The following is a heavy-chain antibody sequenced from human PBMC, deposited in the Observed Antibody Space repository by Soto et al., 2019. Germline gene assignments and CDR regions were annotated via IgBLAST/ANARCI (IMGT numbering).Heavy chain of an antibody. Sequence: QVQLVESGGGVVQPGRSLRLSCAASGFTFSSYAMHWVRQAPGKGLEWVAVISYDGSNKYYADSVKGRFTISRDNSKKPLHLQMNSLRAEDTAVNYCASDPPCSGGSCYPDYWGQGTLVTVSS. V-gene: IGHV3-30-3*01. CDR2: ISYDGSNK. J-gene: IGHJ4*02. D-gene: IGHD2-15*01. CDR1: GFTFSSYA. CDR3: ASDPPCSGGSCYPDY.